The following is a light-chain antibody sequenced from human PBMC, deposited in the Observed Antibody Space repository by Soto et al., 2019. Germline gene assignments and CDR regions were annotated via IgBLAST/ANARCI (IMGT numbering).Light chain of an antibody. CDR3: KQSYSTRK. CDR1: QSISTY. CDR2: AAS. Sequence: DIQITHSPSSLSASVVDRVTITFRASQSISTYLNWYQQKPGKAPKLLIYAASSLQSGVPSRFSGSGSGADFTLTISSLQPEDFATYYCKQSYSTRKFGQGTKVDIK. V-gene: IGKV1-39*01. J-gene: IGKJ1*01.